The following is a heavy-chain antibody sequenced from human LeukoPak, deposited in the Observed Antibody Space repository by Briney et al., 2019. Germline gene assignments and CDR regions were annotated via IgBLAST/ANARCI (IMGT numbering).Heavy chain of an antibody. Sequence: SETLSLTCTVSGGSISSYYWSWIRQPPGKGLEWIGYIYYSGSTNYNPSLKSRVTISVDTSKNQFSLKLSSVTAADTAVYYCARGDYGAIPYYYYYYGMDVWGQGTTVTVSS. CDR1: GGSISSYY. CDR3: ARGDYGAIPYYYYYYGMDV. D-gene: IGHD4-17*01. J-gene: IGHJ6*02. V-gene: IGHV4-59*01. CDR2: IYYSGST.